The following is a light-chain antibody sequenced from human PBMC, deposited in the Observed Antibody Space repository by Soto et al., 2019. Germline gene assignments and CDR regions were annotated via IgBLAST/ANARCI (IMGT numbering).Light chain of an antibody. CDR2: EVS. Sequence: QSALTQPASVSGSPGQTITISCTGTSSDVGGYAYVSWYQQYPGKVPKLVISEVSNRPSGVSHRFSGSRSGNTASLTISGLQAEDEADYHCSSYTSSSTLLFGGGTKVTVL. V-gene: IGLV2-14*01. J-gene: IGLJ2*01. CDR1: SSDVGGYAY. CDR3: SSYTSSSTLL.